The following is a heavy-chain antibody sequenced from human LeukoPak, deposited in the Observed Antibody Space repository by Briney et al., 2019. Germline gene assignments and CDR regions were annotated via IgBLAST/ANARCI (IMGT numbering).Heavy chain of an antibody. V-gene: IGHV4-59*01. J-gene: IGHJ6*03. CDR2: ISYSGST. CDR1: GGSISSYY. Sequence: PSETLSLTCTVSGGSISSYYWSWIRQPPGKGLEWIGYISYSGSTKYNPSLESRVTISVETSKKQFSLKLRSVTAADTAVYFCARRPVTTFSDYMDVWGKGTTVTVSS. CDR3: ARRPVTTFSDYMDV. D-gene: IGHD4-17*01.